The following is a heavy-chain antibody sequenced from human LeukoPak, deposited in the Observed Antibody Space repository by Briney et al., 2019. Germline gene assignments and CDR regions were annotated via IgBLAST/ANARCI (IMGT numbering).Heavy chain of an antibody. CDR3: AKESYYYDSSGYYSRTFDY. V-gene: IGHV3-9*01. J-gene: IGHJ4*02. CDR2: ISWNSGSI. D-gene: IGHD3-22*01. CDR1: GFTFSSYA. Sequence: GGSLRLSCAASGFTFSSYAMSWVRQAPGKGLEWVSGISWNSGSIGYADSVKGRFTISRDNAKNSLYLQMNSLRAEDTALYYCAKESYYYDSSGYYSRTFDYWGQGTLVTVSS.